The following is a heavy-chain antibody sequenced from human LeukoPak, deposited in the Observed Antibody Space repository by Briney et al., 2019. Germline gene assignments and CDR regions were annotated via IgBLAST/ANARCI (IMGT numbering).Heavy chain of an antibody. CDR3: ARGQGRDYYGSGSYLDAFDI. CDR2: IYYSGST. Sequence: PSETLSLTCIVSGGSLSSSSYYWGWIRQPPGKGLEWIGSIYYSGSTYYNPSLKSRVTISVDTPKNQFSLKLSSVTAADTAVYYCARGQGRDYYGSGSYLDAFDIWGQGTMVTVSS. V-gene: IGHV4-39*07. J-gene: IGHJ3*02. CDR1: GGSLSSSSYY. D-gene: IGHD3-10*01.